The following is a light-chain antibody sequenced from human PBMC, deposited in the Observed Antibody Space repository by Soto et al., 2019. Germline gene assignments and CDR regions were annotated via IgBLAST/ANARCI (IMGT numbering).Light chain of an antibody. J-gene: IGKJ2*01. V-gene: IGKV1-5*01. CDR2: DAS. Sequence: DIQMTQYPSTLSASVGDRVTITCRASQSISSWLAWYQQKPGKAPKLLIYDASSLESGVPSRFSGSESGTEVALTISSRQPDDFATYYCQQYNRYSSTFGQVTKLEIK. CDR3: QQYNRYSST. CDR1: QSISSW.